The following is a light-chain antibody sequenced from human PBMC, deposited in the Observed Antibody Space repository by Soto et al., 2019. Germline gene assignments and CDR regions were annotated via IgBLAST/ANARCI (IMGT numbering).Light chain of an antibody. CDR3: QQYGYPSWT. V-gene: IGKV3-15*01. CDR1: QSVSRA. CDR2: DSS. J-gene: IGKJ1*01. Sequence: DIVLTQSPATLSVSPGESATLSCRASQSVSRALAWYQHVPGQAPRLLIYDSSTRATGVPARFSGSGSGTRFTLTISSLQSEDFAVYYCQQYGYPSWTFGQGTKVEIK.